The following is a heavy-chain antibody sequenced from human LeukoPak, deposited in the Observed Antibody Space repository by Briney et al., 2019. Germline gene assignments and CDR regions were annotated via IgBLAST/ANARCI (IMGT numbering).Heavy chain of an antibody. CDR3: ARDLGAVAGTSD. CDR2: ISSSSSYI. V-gene: IGHV3-21*01. Sequence: GVSLRLPRAASGFTFSSYSMNWVRQAPGKGLEWVSSISSSSSYIYYADSVKGRFTISRDNAKNSLYLQMNSLRAEDTAVYYCARDLGAVAGTSDWGQGTLVSVSS. D-gene: IGHD6-19*01. J-gene: IGHJ4*02. CDR1: GFTFSSYS.